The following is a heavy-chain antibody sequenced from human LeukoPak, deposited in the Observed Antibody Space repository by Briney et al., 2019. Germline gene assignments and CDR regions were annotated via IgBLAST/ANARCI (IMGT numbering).Heavy chain of an antibody. CDR2: IIPIFGTA. J-gene: IGHJ5*02. CDR1: GGTYSSYA. Sequence: SVKVSCKASGGTYSSYAISWVRQAPGQGLEWMGGIIPIFGTANYAQKFQGRVTITADESTSTAYMELSSLRSEDTAVYYCARDTYSSGWYHNWFDPWGQGTLVTVSS. V-gene: IGHV1-69*13. D-gene: IGHD6-19*01. CDR3: ARDTYSSGWYHNWFDP.